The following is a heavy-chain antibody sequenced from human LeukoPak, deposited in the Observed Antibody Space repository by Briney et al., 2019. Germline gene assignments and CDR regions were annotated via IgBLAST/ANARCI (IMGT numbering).Heavy chain of an antibody. D-gene: IGHD4-17*01. V-gene: IGHV1-69*04. CDR1: GGTFSSYA. CDR2: IIPILGIA. Sequence: ASVKVSCKSSGGTFSSYAISWVRQAPGQGLEWMGRIIPILGIANYAQKFQGRVTITADKSASTAYMELSSLRSEDTAVYYCARDIGEGFDYWGQGTLVTVSS. J-gene: IGHJ4*02. CDR3: ARDIGEGFDY.